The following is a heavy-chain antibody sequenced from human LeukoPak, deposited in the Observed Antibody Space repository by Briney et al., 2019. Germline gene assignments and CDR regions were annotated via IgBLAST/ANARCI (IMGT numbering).Heavy chain of an antibody. Sequence: GASVKVSCKASGFTFTSSAMQWVRQARGQRLEWIGWIVVGSGNTNYAQKFQGRVTMTRDTSISTAYMELSRLRSDDTAAYYCARANSGYDSTGYYYYYMDVWGKGTTVTVSS. J-gene: IGHJ6*03. CDR3: ARANSGYDSTGYYYYYMDV. CDR1: GFTFTSSA. V-gene: IGHV1-58*02. D-gene: IGHD5-12*01. CDR2: IVVGSGNT.